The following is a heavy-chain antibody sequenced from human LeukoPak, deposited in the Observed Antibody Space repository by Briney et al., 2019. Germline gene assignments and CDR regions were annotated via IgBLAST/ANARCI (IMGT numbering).Heavy chain of an antibody. Sequence: GGSLRLSCAASVFTVSSNYMSWVRQAPGKGLEWVSVIYSGGSTYYADSVKGRFTISRDNSKNTLYLQMNSLRAEDTAVYYCAAGTGFFDYWGQGTLVTVSS. D-gene: IGHD1-1*01. J-gene: IGHJ4*02. V-gene: IGHV3-53*01. CDR3: AAGTGFFDY. CDR2: IYSGGST. CDR1: VFTVSSNY.